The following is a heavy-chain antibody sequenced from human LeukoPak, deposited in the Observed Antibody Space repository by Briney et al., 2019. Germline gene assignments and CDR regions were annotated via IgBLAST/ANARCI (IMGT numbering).Heavy chain of an antibody. CDR2: IYSGGST. J-gene: IGHJ4*02. Sequence: PPGGSLRLSCAASGFTVSSNYMSWVRQAPGKGLEWVSVIYSGGSTYYADSVKGRFTISRDNSKSTLYLQMNSLRAEDTAVYYCARGYCSSTSCLTSPFDYWGQGTLVTVSS. D-gene: IGHD2-2*01. CDR1: GFTVSSNY. V-gene: IGHV3-66*01. CDR3: ARGYCSSTSCLTSPFDY.